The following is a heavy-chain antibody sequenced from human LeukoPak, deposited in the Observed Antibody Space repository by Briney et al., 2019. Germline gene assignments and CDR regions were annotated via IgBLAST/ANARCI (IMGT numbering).Heavy chain of an antibody. CDR2: IIPIFGTA. J-gene: IGHJ5*02. CDR3: ASHKAISSWYLANNWFDP. Sequence: SVKVSCKASGGTFSSYAISWVRQAPGQGLEWMGGIIPIFGTANYAQKFQGRVTITADESTSTAYMELSSLRSEDTAVYYCASHKAISSWYLANNWFDPWGQGTLVTVSS. D-gene: IGHD6-13*01. V-gene: IGHV1-69*01. CDR1: GGTFSSYA.